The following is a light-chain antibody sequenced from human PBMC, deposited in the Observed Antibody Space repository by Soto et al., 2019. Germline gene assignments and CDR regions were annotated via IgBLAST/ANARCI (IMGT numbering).Light chain of an antibody. Sequence: QSALTQPASVSGSPEQSITISCTGTSNDVGRCNVVPWYQQQPGKAPKLMIYATTKRPSGVSNRFSGSKSGNTASLTIAGQQAEDEADYYCCDYAGSRTVVFGGGPKLTVL. CDR2: ATT. CDR3: CDYAGSRTVV. V-gene: IGLV2-23*01. CDR1: SNDVGRCNV. J-gene: IGLJ3*02.